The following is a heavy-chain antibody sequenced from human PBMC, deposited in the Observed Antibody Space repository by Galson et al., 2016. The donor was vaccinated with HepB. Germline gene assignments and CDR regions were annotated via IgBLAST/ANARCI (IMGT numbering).Heavy chain of an antibody. D-gene: IGHD2/OR15-2a*01. Sequence: ETLSLTCVVSDGSLTSYYWRWIRQPPGKGLEWIGEINHSGSTKYQSSLKSRVTISVDTSKSEVSLKVSSVTAADSAVYYCARSTTYYGMDVWGQGTTVTVSS. CDR2: INHSGST. V-gene: IGHV4-34*01. CDR1: DGSLTSYY. J-gene: IGHJ6*02. CDR3: ARSTTYYGMDV.